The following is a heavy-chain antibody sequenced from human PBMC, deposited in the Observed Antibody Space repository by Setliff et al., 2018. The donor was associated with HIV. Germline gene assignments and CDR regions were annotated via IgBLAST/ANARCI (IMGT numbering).Heavy chain of an antibody. CDR3: AKGFRPVDTALVSGPTY. J-gene: IGHJ4*02. CDR2: ITSGGST. CDR1: GFTFSSYA. Sequence: GESLKISCAASGFTFSSYAMSWVRQTPEKGLEWVSIITSGGSTYYADSAKGRFIISRDNSQNTLYLQMNSLRADDTAIYYCAKGFRPVDTALVSGPTYWGQGSRVTVSS. D-gene: IGHD5-18*01. V-gene: IGHV3-23*01.